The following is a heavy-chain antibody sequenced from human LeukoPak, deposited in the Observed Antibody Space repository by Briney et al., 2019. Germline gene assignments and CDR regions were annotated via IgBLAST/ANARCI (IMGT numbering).Heavy chain of an antibody. J-gene: IGHJ4*02. CDR3: AKGVYGSGSYPLDFDY. V-gene: IGHV3-23*01. CDR2: ISGSDGST. CDR1: GFTFSSYA. Sequence: GGSLRLSCAASGFTFSSYAMSWVRQAPGKGLEWVSAISGSDGSTYYADSVKGRFTISRDNSKNTLYLQMNSLRAEDTAVYYCAKGVYGSGSYPLDFDYWGQGTLVTVSS. D-gene: IGHD3-10*01.